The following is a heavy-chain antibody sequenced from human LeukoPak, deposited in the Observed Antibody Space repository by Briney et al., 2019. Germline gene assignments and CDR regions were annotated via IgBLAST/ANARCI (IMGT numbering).Heavy chain of an antibody. CDR2: ISRNGYST. D-gene: IGHD3-10*01. Sequence: GGSLRLSCAASGFTLDRYCVNWVRQAPGRGLEWVSTISRNGYSTFYADSVKGRFTISRDNSNNTLYLQMNALRADDAALYYCARDLLWFGESSVGWGQGSLVTVSS. J-gene: IGHJ4*02. V-gene: IGHV3-23*01. CDR1: GFTLDRYC. CDR3: ARDLLWFGESSVG.